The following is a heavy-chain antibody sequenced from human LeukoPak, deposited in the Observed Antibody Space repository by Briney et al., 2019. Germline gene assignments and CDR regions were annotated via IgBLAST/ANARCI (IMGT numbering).Heavy chain of an antibody. D-gene: IGHD3-3*01. V-gene: IGHV3-30*18. CDR1: GFTFSSYG. Sequence: PGGSLRLSCAASGFTFSSYGMHWVRQAPGKGLEWAAVISYDGSNKYYADSVKGRFTISRDNSKNTLYLQMNSLRAEDTAVYYCAKDHPPLRFLDLPAAFDIWGQGTMVTVSS. J-gene: IGHJ3*02. CDR2: ISYDGSNK. CDR3: AKDHPPLRFLDLPAAFDI.